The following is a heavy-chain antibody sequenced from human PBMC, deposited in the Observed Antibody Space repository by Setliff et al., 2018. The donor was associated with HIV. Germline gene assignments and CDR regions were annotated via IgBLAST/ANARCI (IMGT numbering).Heavy chain of an antibody. CDR3: ARGYYGSDLQNGMDV. D-gene: IGHD3-10*01. V-gene: IGHV3-74*01. J-gene: IGHJ6*02. CDR2: LNTDGSNT. CDR1: GFTFSAHG. Sequence: PGGSLRLSCAASGFTFSAHGMHWVRQAPGKGLEWVSRLNTDGSNTRYADSVKGRFTISRDNVKNTLYLQMNSLRGEDTAVYFCARGYYGSDLQNGMDVWGQGTTVTVSS.